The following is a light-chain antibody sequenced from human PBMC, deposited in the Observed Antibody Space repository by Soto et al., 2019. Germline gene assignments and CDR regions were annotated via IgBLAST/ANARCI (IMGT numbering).Light chain of an antibody. Sequence: DIVMTQSPLSLPVTPGEPASISCRSSQSLLHSNGYNYLDWYLQKPGQSPQLLIYMGSNQASGVPDRFSGSGSGTDFTLKISRVEAEDVGVYYCMQALQTKTFGQGTKVDIK. CDR2: MGS. V-gene: IGKV2-28*01. CDR3: MQALQTKT. J-gene: IGKJ1*01. CDR1: QSLLHSNGYNY.